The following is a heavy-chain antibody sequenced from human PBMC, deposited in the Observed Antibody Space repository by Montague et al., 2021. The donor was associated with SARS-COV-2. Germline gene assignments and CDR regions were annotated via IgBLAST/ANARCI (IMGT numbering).Heavy chain of an antibody. D-gene: IGHD5-24*01. V-gene: IGHV2-5*02. CDR2: IYWDDDK. CDR3: AHSPIERGF. CDR1: GFSLNASGVG. J-gene: IGHJ4*02. Sequence: LVKPRKTLTQTCTFSGFSLNASGVGVGWIRQPPGKALEWLASIYWDDDKRYSPSLKTRLTITKDTSKSQVVLRMTNVDPVDTATYYCAHSPIERGFWGQGTLVTVSS.